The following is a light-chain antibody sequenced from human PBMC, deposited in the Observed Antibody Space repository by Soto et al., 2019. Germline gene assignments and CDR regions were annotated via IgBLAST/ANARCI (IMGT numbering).Light chain of an antibody. J-gene: IGKJ1*01. Sequence: EIVLTQSPGTLSLSPGESATLLCRASQFFISIYLAWYHEKPGQPPRLLIYRASTRATGIPDRFRGSGSGTDFTLSISRLEPEDFAVYYCQQYGTSPRTFGQGTKV. V-gene: IGKV3-20*01. CDR1: QFFISIY. CDR3: QQYGTSPRT. CDR2: RAS.